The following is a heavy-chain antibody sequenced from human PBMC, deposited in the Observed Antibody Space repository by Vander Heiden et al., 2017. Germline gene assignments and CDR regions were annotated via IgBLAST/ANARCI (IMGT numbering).Heavy chain of an antibody. CDR2: INHSGST. D-gene: IGHD2-8*01. CDR1: GGSFSGSY. J-gene: IGHJ4*02. CDR3: ARSLYCTNGVCYFGSLDY. V-gene: IGHV4-34*01. Sequence: QVQLQQWGAGLLKPSETLSLTCAVYGGSFSGSYWSWLRQPPGKGLEWIGEINHSGSTNYNPSLKSRVTISVDTSKNQFSLKLSSVTAADTAVYYCARSLYCTNGVCYFGSLDYWGQGTLVTVSS.